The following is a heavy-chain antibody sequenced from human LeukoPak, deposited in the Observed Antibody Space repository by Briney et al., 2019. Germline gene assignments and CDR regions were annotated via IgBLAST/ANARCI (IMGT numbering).Heavy chain of an antibody. CDR3: ARGSIAVAGTFY. J-gene: IGHJ4*02. CDR1: GFTFSSYE. CDR2: ISSSGSTI. V-gene: IGHV3-48*03. D-gene: IGHD6-19*01. Sequence: PGGSLRLSCAASGFTFSSYEMNWVRQAPGKGLEWVSYISSSGSTIYYADSVKGRFTISRDNAKNSLYLQMNSLRAEDTAVYYCARGSIAVAGTFYWGQGTLVTVSS.